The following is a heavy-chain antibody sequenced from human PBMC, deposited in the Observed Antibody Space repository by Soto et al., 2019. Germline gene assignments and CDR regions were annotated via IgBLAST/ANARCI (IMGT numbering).Heavy chain of an antibody. Sequence: SETLSLTCTVSGGSISSSSYYWGWIRQPPGKGLEWIGSIYYSGSTYYNPSLKSRVTISVDTSKNQFSLKLSSVTAADTAVYYCARPSYGSGSYFREWGRYDYWGQGTLVTVSS. CDR3: ARPSYGSGSYFREWGRYDY. CDR2: IYYSGST. V-gene: IGHV4-39*01. CDR1: GGSISSSSYY. D-gene: IGHD3-10*01. J-gene: IGHJ4*02.